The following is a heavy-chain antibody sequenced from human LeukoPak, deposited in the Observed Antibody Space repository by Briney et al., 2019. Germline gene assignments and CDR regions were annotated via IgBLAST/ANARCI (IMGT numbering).Heavy chain of an antibody. CDR2: ISGSGGST. J-gene: IGHJ4*02. CDR3: AKDYSKSAVVPAAILADY. D-gene: IGHD2-2*01. Sequence: GGSLRLSCAASGFTFSSYAMSWVRQAPGKGLEWVSAISGSGGSTYYADSVKGRFTISRDNSKNTLYLQMNSLRAEDTAVYYCAKDYSKSAVVPAAILADYWGQGTLVTVSS. V-gene: IGHV3-23*01. CDR1: GFTFSSYA.